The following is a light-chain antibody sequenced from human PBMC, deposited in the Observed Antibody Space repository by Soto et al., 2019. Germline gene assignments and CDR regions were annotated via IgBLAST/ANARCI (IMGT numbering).Light chain of an antibody. CDR1: QSISSW. CDR2: DAS. Sequence: DIQMTQSPSTLSASVGDRDTITCRASQSISSWLAWYQQKPGKAPKLLIYDASSLESGVPSRSSGSGSGTEFTLTISSLQPDDFATYYCQQYNSYSPTFGQGTKV. CDR3: QQYNSYSPT. V-gene: IGKV1-5*01. J-gene: IGKJ1*01.